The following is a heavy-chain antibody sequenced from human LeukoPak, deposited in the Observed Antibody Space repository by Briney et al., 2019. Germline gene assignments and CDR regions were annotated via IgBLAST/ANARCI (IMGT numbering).Heavy chain of an antibody. D-gene: IGHD2-21*01. CDR1: GFTFSSYG. CDR3: ARENPTWVIGGFDY. CDR2: IWYDGSDK. V-gene: IGHV3-33*01. J-gene: IGHJ4*02. Sequence: GGSLRLSCAASGFTFSSYGMHWVRQAPGKGLEWVAVIWYDGSDKCYADSVKGRFTISRDNSKNTLYLQMNSLRAEDTAVYYCARENPTWVIGGFDYWGQGTLVTVSS.